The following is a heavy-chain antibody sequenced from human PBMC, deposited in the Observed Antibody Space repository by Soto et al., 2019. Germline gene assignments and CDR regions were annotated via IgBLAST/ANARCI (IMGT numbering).Heavy chain of an antibody. Sequence: QVQLVESGGGVVQPGRSLRLSCEASGFTFSESGMHWVRQAPGKGLEWLTLISYDGSQKYYIDSVKGRFTISRDNSKNTLYLQMNSLRVEDTAVYYCASSRYGIGAGMDVWGQGNTVTVSS. CDR2: ISYDGSQK. J-gene: IGHJ6*02. V-gene: IGHV3-30*03. CDR3: ASSRYGIGAGMDV. CDR1: GFTFSESG. D-gene: IGHD3-16*01.